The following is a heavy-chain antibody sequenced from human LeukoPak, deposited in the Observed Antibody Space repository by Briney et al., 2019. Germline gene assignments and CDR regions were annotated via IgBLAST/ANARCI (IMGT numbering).Heavy chain of an antibody. CDR1: GVSFSGYY. D-gene: IGHD3-3*01. CDR2: INHSGST. J-gene: IGHJ5*02. V-gene: IGHV4-34*01. CDR3: ARGAAYQYYDFWSGYYTKRRWFDP. Sequence: KPSETLSLTCAVYGVSFSGYYWSWIRQPPGKGLEWIGEINHSGSTNYNPSLKSRVTISVDTSKNQFSLKLGSVTAADTAVYYCARGAAYQYYDFWSGYYTKRRWFDPWGQGTLVTVSS.